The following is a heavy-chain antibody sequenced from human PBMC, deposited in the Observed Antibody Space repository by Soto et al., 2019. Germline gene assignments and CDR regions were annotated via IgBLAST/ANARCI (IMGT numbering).Heavy chain of an antibody. D-gene: IGHD3-10*01. CDR3: ARDKRLVRGVITTKYYYYGMDV. J-gene: IGHJ6*02. CDR1: GFTVSSNY. Sequence: PGGSLRLSCAASGFTVSSNYMSWVRQAPGKGLEWVSVIYSGGSTYYADSVKGRFTISRDNSKNTLYLQVNSLRAEDTAVYYCARDKRLVRGVITTKYYYYGMDVWGQGTTVTVSS. V-gene: IGHV3-53*01. CDR2: IYSGGST.